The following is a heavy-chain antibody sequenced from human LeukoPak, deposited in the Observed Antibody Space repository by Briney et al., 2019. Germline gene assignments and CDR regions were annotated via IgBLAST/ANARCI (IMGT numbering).Heavy chain of an antibody. J-gene: IGHJ6*03. V-gene: IGHV1-2*02. CDR1: GYTFTGYY. Sequence: ASVKVSCKASGYTFTGYYLHWVRQAPGQGLEWMGWIYPNSGGTNYAQKFQGRVTMTRDTSISTAYMELSRLRSDDTAVYYCARSEQFPYYMDVWGKGTTVTVSS. CDR3: ARSEQFPYYMDV. CDR2: IYPNSGGT. D-gene: IGHD6-19*01.